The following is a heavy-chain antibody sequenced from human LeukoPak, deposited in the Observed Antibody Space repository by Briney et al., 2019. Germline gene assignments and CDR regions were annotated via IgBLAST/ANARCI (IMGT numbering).Heavy chain of an antibody. Sequence: GGSLRLSCAASGFTFSSYAMSWVRQPPGKGLGWVSAISGSGGSTYYADSVKGRFTISRDNSKNTLYLQMNSLRAEDTAVYYCAKDRTGAFDIWGQGTMVTVSS. V-gene: IGHV3-23*01. CDR3: AKDRTGAFDI. D-gene: IGHD1-1*01. CDR2: ISGSGGST. J-gene: IGHJ3*02. CDR1: GFTFSSYA.